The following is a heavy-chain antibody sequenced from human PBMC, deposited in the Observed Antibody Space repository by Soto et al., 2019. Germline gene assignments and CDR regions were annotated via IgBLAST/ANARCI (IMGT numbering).Heavy chain of an antibody. J-gene: IGHJ4*02. CDR2: IDPKSGGT. CDR1: GPTFIAYY. Sequence: QLVQSGAEVKKHGASVRVSCKTSGPTFIAYYIHWVRQAPGQGLEWMGWIDPKSGGTTYEQKFLGRVTMTRDTSINTAYMDLNRLTSDDTAEYYCARVSVDVPEWGQGTLITVSS. D-gene: IGHD5-12*01. CDR3: ARVSVDVPE. V-gene: IGHV1-2*02.